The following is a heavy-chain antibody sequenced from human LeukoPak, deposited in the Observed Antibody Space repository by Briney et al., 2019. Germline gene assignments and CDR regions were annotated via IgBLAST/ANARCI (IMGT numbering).Heavy chain of an antibody. J-gene: IGHJ4*02. CDR2: ISSSSSYI. V-gene: IGHV3-21*01. CDR3: ARDRYCYDSSGYYSDY. Sequence: GGSLRLSCAASGFTFSSYSMNWVRQAPGKGLEWVSSISSSSSYIYYADSVKGRFTISRDNAKNSLYLQMNSLRAEDTAVYYCARDRYCYDSSGYYSDYWGQGTLVTVSS. CDR1: GFTFSSYS. D-gene: IGHD3-22*01.